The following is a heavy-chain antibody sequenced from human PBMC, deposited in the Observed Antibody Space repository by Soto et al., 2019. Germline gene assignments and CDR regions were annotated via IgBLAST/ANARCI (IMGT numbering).Heavy chain of an antibody. D-gene: IGHD5-18*01. V-gene: IGHV4-59*01. CDR1: GGSISSYY. Sequence: SETLSLTCTVSGGSISSYYWSWIRQPPGKGLEWIGYIYYSGSTNYNPSLKSRVTISVDTSKNQFSLKLSSVTAADTAVYYCARVKVGYNYGYEFYYYYYGMDVWGQGTTVTVSS. J-gene: IGHJ6*02. CDR3: ARVKVGYNYGYEFYYYYYGMDV. CDR2: IYYSGST.